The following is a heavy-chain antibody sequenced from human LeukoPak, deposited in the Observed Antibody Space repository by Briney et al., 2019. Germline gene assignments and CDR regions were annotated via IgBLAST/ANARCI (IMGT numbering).Heavy chain of an antibody. CDR2: ISSSSSYI. D-gene: IGHD5-12*01. CDR3: ARDTARWATITWPSTPMDV. J-gene: IGHJ6*02. V-gene: IGHV3-21*01. Sequence: GGSLRLSCAASGFTFSSFSMNWVRQAPGRGLEWVSSISSSSSYIYYADSVKGRFTISRDNSKNTLYLQMNSLRAEDTAVYYCARDTARWATITWPSTPMDVWGQGTTVTVSS. CDR1: GFTFSSFS.